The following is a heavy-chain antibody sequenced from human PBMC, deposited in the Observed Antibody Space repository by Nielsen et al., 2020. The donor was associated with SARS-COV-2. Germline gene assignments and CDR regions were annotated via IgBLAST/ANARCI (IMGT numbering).Heavy chain of an antibody. CDR3: AKDSYYGSGSYFFSDY. Sequence: GESLKISCAPSGFPFRTYGMIWVRQAPGKGLEWVSAISGSGGSTYYADSVKGRFTISRDNSKNTLYLQMNSLRAEDTAVYYCAKDSYYGSGSYFFSDYWGQGTLVTVSS. J-gene: IGHJ4*02. D-gene: IGHD3-10*01. CDR2: ISGSGGST. CDR1: GFPFRTYG. V-gene: IGHV3-23*01.